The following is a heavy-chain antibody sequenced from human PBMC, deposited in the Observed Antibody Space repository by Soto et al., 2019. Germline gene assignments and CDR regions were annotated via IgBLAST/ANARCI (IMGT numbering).Heavy chain of an antibody. Sequence: QVQLQESGPGLVKPSETLSLTCSVSGGSIRSNYCSWIRQPPGKGLEWIGYIYYSGNTNYNPSLKSRVTNSEETSKNQVSLTLSSVTAADTAVYYCARHLTAYDPFDSWGQGTLVTVSS. V-gene: IGHV4-59*08. J-gene: IGHJ4*02. CDR1: GGSIRSNY. D-gene: IGHD3-9*01. CDR3: ARHLTAYDPFDS. CDR2: IYYSGNT.